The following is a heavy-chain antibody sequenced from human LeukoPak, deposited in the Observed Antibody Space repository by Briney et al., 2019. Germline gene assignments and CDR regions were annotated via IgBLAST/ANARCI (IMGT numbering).Heavy chain of an antibody. D-gene: IGHD1-26*01. CDR3: ARTPYNRLGATPDDAFDI. Sequence: SETLSLTCAVYGGSFSGYYWGWIRQPPGKELEWIGSISYSGSTYYNPSLKSRVTISVDTSKNQFSLKLSSVTAADTAVYYCARTPYNRLGATPDDAFDIWGQGTMVTVSS. J-gene: IGHJ3*02. CDR2: ISYSGST. V-gene: IGHV4-34*01. CDR1: GGSFSGYY.